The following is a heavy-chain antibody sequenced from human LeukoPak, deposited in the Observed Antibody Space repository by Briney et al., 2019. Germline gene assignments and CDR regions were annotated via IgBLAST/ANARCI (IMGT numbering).Heavy chain of an antibody. J-gene: IGHJ6*04. CDR3: AKGSGITIFGVVTPEDV. Sequence: GGSLRLSXAASGFTFCSYAMSWVRQAPGKGLEWVSAISGSGGSTYYADSVKGRFTISRDNSKNTLYLQMNSLRAEDTAVYYCAKGSGITIFGVVTPEDVWGKGTTVTVSS. D-gene: IGHD3-3*01. CDR1: GFTFCSYA. CDR2: ISGSGGST. V-gene: IGHV3-23*01.